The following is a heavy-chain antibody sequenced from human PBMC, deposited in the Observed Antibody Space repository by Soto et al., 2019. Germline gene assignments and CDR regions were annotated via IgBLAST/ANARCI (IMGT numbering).Heavy chain of an antibody. CDR1: GFTLLNDG. V-gene: IGHV1-18*04. CDR3: ATATIGKYRGPFDY. J-gene: IGHJ4*02. D-gene: IGHD5-12*01. CDR2: INPNTGDT. Sequence: ASVKVSCKASGFTLLNDGIHWVRQAPGQGLEWMGWINPNTGDTKYSQQFQGRVTMTADTSTTTVYMELSSLRSDDTAVYYCATATIGKYRGPFDYWGQGTLVTVSS.